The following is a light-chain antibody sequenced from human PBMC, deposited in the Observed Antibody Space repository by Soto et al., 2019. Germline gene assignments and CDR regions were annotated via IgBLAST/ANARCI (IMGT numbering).Light chain of an antibody. CDR2: GAS. Sequence: ETMLTQSPATLSASTGERVTISCRATQSVTYNLAWYQQKPGQAPRLLIHGASTRATGIPARFSGRGSGTEFTLTVPSLQSGDFAVYYCQQYNDGLWTFGQGNKVDIK. CDR3: QQYNDGLWT. J-gene: IGKJ1*01. V-gene: IGKV3-15*01. CDR1: QSVTYN.